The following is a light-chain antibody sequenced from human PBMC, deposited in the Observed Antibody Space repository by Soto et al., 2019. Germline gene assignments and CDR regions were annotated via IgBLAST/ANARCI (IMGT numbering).Light chain of an antibody. J-gene: IGKJ1*01. CDR3: QQSYSSPRT. CDR2: GAS. CDR1: QSISSY. Sequence: SPSPSYRFATVGDRGNTTCRASQSISSYLDWYQHRPGKAPKLLIYGASTLQSGVPSRFSGSGSGTDFTLTVSSLQPEDFATYYCQQSYSSPRTFGQGTKVDIK. V-gene: IGKV1-39*01.